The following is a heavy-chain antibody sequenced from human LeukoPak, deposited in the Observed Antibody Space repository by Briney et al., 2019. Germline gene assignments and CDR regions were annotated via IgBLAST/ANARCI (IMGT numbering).Heavy chain of an antibody. V-gene: IGHV5-51*01. Sequence: GESLKISCKGSGYSFSTYWIGWVRQMPGEGLEWMGIIFPRDSDARYMPSFEGQVTISVDKSISTAFLYWSSLKASDTAMYYCARSGATYYDFLAGYSDDFDLWGRGTMVTVSS. D-gene: IGHD3-9*01. CDR1: GYSFSTYW. CDR2: IFPRDSDA. J-gene: IGHJ3*01. CDR3: ARSGATYYDFLAGYSDDFDL.